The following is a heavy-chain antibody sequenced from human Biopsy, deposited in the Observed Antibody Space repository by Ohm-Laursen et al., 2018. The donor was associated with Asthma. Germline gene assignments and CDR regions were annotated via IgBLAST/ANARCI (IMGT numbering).Heavy chain of an antibody. D-gene: IGHD2-21*02. CDR1: GGSISSYY. J-gene: IGHJ4*02. V-gene: IGHV4-59*01. CDR3: ARGISRVTGLFDHFDS. Sequence: GTLSLTCTVSGGSISSYYWSWIRQPPGKGLEWIGYIYYSGSTNYNPSLKSRVTISVDTSKNQFSLKLSSVTAADAAVYYCARGISRVTGLFDHFDSWGQGTLVTVSS. CDR2: IYYSGST.